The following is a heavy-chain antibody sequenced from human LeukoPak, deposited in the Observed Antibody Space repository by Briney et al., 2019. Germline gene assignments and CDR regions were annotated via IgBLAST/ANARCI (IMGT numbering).Heavy chain of an antibody. D-gene: IGHD1-14*01. CDR1: GGSISSYY. CDR3: ARHGSKFYYYYMDV. Sequence: SETLSLTCTVSGGSISSYYWSWLRHPPGKGLEWIGYIYYSGSTNYNPSLKSRVTISVDTSKNQFSLKLSSVTAADTAVYYCARHGSKFYYYYMDVWGKGTTVTVSS. V-gene: IGHV4-59*08. J-gene: IGHJ6*03. CDR2: IYYSGST.